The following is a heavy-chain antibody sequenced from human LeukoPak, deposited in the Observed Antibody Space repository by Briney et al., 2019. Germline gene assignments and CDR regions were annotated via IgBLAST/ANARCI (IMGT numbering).Heavy chain of an antibody. J-gene: IGHJ4*02. Sequence: GGSLRLSCSVSGFTFKSYAMSWVRQAPGRGLEWVSTIRGSGGGTYYADSVKGRFTISRDNTQNTLFLQMNSLTAEDTALYYCAKKEGGYPENSFDFWGPGTLVTVSS. D-gene: IGHD3-22*01. CDR3: AKKEGGYPENSFDF. CDR1: GFTFKSYA. V-gene: IGHV3-23*01. CDR2: IRGSGGGT.